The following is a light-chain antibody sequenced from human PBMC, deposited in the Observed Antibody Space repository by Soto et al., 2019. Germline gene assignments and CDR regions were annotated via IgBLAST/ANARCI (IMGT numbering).Light chain of an antibody. CDR3: QQTDSNPAT. V-gene: IGKV1-39*01. CDR2: AAS. J-gene: IGKJ4*01. Sequence: DIQMTQSPPSLSASVGDRVTMTCRASQSIGMYLNWYQQRPGRAPKLLIFAASSLPSGVPSHFRGSGSGTDFTLTITSLQPEDFATYYCQQTDSNPATFGGGTKVEIE. CDR1: QSIGMY.